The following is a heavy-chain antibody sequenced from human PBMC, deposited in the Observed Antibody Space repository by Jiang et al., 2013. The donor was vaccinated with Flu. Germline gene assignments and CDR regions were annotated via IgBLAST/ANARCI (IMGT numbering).Heavy chain of an antibody. V-gene: IGHV1-18*01. CDR2: ISVYNGHT. Sequence: SGAEVKKPGASVILSCKASGYTFSNYGINWVRQAPGQGLEWMGWISVYNGHTNYAQKLQGRVTMTTDTSTSTAYVELRSLRSDDTAVYYCARDLTEYDSSGYYFYYNGMDVWGKGTTVTVSS. CDR3: ARDLTEYDSSGYYFYYNGMDV. CDR1: GYTFSNYG. D-gene: IGHD3-22*01. J-gene: IGHJ6*04.